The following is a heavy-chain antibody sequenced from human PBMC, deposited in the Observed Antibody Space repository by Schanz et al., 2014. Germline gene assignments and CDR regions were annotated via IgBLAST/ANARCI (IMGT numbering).Heavy chain of an antibody. Sequence: DVQMLESGGGLVQPGGSLRLSCVASGFTFRRSGMSWVRQAPGKGLEWVSVIAGDGGGPNYVDSVKGRFTISRDNSDNTLYLQMNNLRAEDTAVYYCARGSGTFDSWGQGTLVTVSS. V-gene: IGHV3-23*01. CDR1: GFTFRRSG. CDR3: ARGSGTFDS. D-gene: IGHD3-3*01. J-gene: IGHJ4*02. CDR2: IAGDGGGP.